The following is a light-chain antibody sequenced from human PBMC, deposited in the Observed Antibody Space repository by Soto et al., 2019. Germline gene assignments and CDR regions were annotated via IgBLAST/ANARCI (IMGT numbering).Light chain of an antibody. CDR2: DVS. Sequence: QSVLTQPASVSGSPGQSITISCTGTSSDVGGYDYVSWYQHHPGRAPRLMIYDVSARPSGVSNRFSGSKSGNTASLTISGLQAEDEADYYCSSYTSMNTVVFGGGTQLTVL. V-gene: IGLV2-14*03. J-gene: IGLJ2*01. CDR3: SSYTSMNTVV. CDR1: SSDVGGYDY.